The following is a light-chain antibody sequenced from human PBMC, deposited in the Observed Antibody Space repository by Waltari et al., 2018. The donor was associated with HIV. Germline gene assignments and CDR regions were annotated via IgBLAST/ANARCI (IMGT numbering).Light chain of an antibody. V-gene: IGKV3-15*01. J-gene: IGKJ1*01. CDR3: QQYEFWPT. Sequence: VVLTQSPAPLSLSPGETVTLSCTASQNVNTHLAWYPHRPGQAPRLVMFGASTRSAGLPARFIGGGSGTNFTLTIRNVQSEDFAVYYCQQYEFWPTFGQGTKV. CDR2: GAS. CDR1: QNVNTH.